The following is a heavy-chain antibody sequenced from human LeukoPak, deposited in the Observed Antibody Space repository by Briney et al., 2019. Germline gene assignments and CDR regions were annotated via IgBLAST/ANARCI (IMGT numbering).Heavy chain of an antibody. D-gene: IGHD3-22*01. CDR3: ARAGYYDSSGYYSFDY. J-gene: IGHJ4*02. V-gene: IGHV4-4*07. CDR2: IYTSGST. CDR1: GGSISSYY. Sequence: SETLSLTCTVSGGSISSYYWSWIRQPAGKELEWIGRIYTSGSTNYNPSLKSRVTMSVDTSKNQFSLKLSSVTAADTAVYYCARAGYYDSSGYYSFDYWGQGTLVTVSS.